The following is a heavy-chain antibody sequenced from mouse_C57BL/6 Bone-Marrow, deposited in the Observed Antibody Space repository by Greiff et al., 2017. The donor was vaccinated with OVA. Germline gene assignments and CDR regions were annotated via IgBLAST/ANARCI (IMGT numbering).Heavy chain of an antibody. CDR2: ITPSTGGT. J-gene: IGHJ2*01. CDR1: GYSFTGYY. D-gene: IGHD1-1*01. V-gene: IGHV1-42*01. CDR3: ARSDYGVSLYWVDY. Sequence: EVQLQQSGPELVKPGASVKISCKASGYSFTGYYMNWVKQSPEKSLEWIGEITPSTGGTTYNQKFKAKATLTVDKSSSTAYMQLKSLTSEDSAVYYCARSDYGVSLYWVDYWGQGTTLTVSS.